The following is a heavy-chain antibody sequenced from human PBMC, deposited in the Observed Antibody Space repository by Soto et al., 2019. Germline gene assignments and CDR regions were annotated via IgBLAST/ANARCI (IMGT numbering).Heavy chain of an antibody. CDR1: GYTFTSYG. CDR2: ISAYNGNT. CDR3: ARSKAAAAKVDY. Sequence: QVQLVQSGAEVKRPGASVKVSCRASGYTFTSYGITWVRQAPGQGLEWMGWISAYNGNTNYAQKLQHRVNMTTDTSTSTAYMELRSLRSDDTAVYYCARSKAAAAKVDYWGQGTLVTVSS. D-gene: IGHD6-13*01. J-gene: IGHJ4*02. V-gene: IGHV1-18*01.